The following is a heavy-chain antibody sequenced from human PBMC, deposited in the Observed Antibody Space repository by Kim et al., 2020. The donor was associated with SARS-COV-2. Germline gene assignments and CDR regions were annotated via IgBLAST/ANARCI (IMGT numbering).Heavy chain of an antibody. J-gene: IGHJ4*02. CDR1: GFTFSSYG. CDR2: ISYDGSNK. D-gene: IGHD3-16*02. V-gene: IGHV3-30*03. CDR3: ATDRTGGVIVTCPHY. Sequence: GGSLRLSCAASGFTFSSYGMHWVRQAPGKGLEWVAVISYDGSNKYYADSVKGRFTISRDNSKNTLYLQMNSLRAEDTAVYYCATDRTGGVIVTCPHYWGQGTLVTVSS.